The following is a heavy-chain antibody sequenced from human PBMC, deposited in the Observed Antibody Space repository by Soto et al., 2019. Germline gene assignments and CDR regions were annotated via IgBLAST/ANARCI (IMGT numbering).Heavy chain of an antibody. Sequence: QLQLQESGPGLVKPSETLSLTCTVSGGSISSSSYYWGWIRQPPGKGLEWIGSIYYSGSTYYNPSLKSRVTISVDTSKNQFSLKLSSVTAADTAVYFCARIYYDSVFDYWGQGTLVTVSS. J-gene: IGHJ4*02. CDR3: ARIYYDSVFDY. D-gene: IGHD3-22*01. V-gene: IGHV4-39*01. CDR2: IYYSGST. CDR1: GGSISSSSYY.